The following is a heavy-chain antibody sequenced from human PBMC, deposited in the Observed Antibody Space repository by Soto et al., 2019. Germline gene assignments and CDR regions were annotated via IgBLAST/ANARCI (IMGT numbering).Heavy chain of an antibody. D-gene: IGHD2-2*01. CDR1: GFTFSNYW. Sequence: EMQLVESGGGLVQPGGSLRLSCAASGFTFSNYWMHWVRQAPGKGPVWVARISSDGTSTTYADSVKGRFTISRDNAKNTLYLQVNSLRAEDTAVYYWARVPNCDSSSCYSYFDFWGQGALITVSS. CDR2: ISSDGTST. V-gene: IGHV3-74*01. J-gene: IGHJ4*02. CDR3: ARVPNCDSSSCYSYFDF.